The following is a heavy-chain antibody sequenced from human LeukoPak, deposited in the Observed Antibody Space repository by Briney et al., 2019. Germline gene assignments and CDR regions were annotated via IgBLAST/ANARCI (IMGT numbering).Heavy chain of an antibody. J-gene: IGHJ3*02. CDR3: ARLGGENAFDI. Sequence: PSETLSLTCTVSGGSISSSSYYWGWIRQPPGKGLEWIGSIYYSGSTYYNPSLKSRVTISVDTSKNQFSLKLSSVTAADTAVYYCARLGGENAFDIWGQGTMVTVSS. V-gene: IGHV4-39*01. D-gene: IGHD3-10*01. CDR2: IYYSGST. CDR1: GGSISSSSYY.